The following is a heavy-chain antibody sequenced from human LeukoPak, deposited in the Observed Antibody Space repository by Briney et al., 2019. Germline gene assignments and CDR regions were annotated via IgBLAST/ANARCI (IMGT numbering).Heavy chain of an antibody. CDR1: GYSFRNYW. D-gene: IGHD3-10*01. V-gene: IGHV5-10-1*01. Sequence: GESLKISCKGSGYSFRNYWITWVRQKPGRGLEWLGKIDPSDSYTDYSPSFQGDVTISVDKSISTVYLQWSSLKASDTAMYYCARPAISYYGAGTRPYGMDVWGQGTTVTVS. J-gene: IGHJ6*02. CDR3: ARPAISYYGAGTRPYGMDV. CDR2: IDPSDSYT.